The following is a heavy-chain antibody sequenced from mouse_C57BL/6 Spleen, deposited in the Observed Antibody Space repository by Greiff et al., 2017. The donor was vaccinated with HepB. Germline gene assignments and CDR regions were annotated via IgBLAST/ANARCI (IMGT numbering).Heavy chain of an antibody. Sequence: QVQLQQSGPELVKPGASVKISCKASGYAFSSSWMNWVKQRPGKGLEWIGRIYPGDGDTNYNGKFKGKATLTADKSSSTAYMQLSSLTSEDSAVYVCARSSTGTWFAYWGQGTLVTVSA. CDR3: ARSSTGTWFAY. V-gene: IGHV1-82*01. J-gene: IGHJ3*01. D-gene: IGHD4-1*02. CDR1: GYAFSSSW. CDR2: IYPGDGDT.